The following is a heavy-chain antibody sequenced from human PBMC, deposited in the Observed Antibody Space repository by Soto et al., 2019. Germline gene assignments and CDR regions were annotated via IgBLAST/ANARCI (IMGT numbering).Heavy chain of an antibody. CDR3: TRDRPDTQYDYHPIVDH. V-gene: IGHV3-74*01. CDR1: GFTFSGYW. CDR2: SNSDGSGI. Sequence: EVQLVESGGGLVQPGGSLRLSCAASGFTFSGYWMHWVRQVPGKGLVWVARSNSDGSGISYADSVRGRFTISRDNVRNILLLQMNRLRGDDSAVYYCTRDRPDTQYDYHPIVDHWGQGTRVTVSS. J-gene: IGHJ4*02. D-gene: IGHD5-12*01.